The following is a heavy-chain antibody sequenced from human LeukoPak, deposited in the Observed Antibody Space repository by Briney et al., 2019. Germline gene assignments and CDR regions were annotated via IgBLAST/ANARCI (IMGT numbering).Heavy chain of an antibody. CDR3: TRGGYGSSKFWGD. V-gene: IGHV3-7*01. CDR2: IKKDASEK. Sequence: PGGSLRLSCAASGFTFISYWMTWARQAPGKGLEWVANIKKDASEKYYVDSVKGRFTISRDNAKNSLYLQMNSLRAEDTAIYYCTRGGYGSSKFWGDWGQGTMVTVSS. J-gene: IGHJ3*01. D-gene: IGHD3-16*01. CDR1: GFTFISYW.